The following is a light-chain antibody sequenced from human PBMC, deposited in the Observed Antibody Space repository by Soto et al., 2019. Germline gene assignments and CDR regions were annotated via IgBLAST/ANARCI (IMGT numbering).Light chain of an antibody. CDR1: QSVNSY. CDR2: DAS. J-gene: IGKJ4*01. CDR3: QQRSNWPLT. V-gene: IGKV3-11*01. Sequence: EIVLTQNPATLSLSPGERATLSCRASQSVNSYLAWYQQKPGQAPRLLIYDASNRASAIPVRFSGSGSGTDFTLTISSLEPEDFAVYYCQQRSNWPLTFGGGTKVDIK.